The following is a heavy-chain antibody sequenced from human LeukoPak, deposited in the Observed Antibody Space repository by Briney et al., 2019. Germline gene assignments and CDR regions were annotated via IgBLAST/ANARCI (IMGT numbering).Heavy chain of an antibody. V-gene: IGHV3-30*02. D-gene: IGHD5-18*01. CDR3: AKDRGAQLWPYYFDY. J-gene: IGHJ4*02. CDR2: IRYDGSNK. CDR1: GFTFSSYG. Sequence: GGSLRLSCAASGFTFSSYGMHWVRQAPGKGLEWVAFIRYDGSNKYYADSVKGRFTISRDNSKNTLYLQMNSLRAEDTAVYYCAKDRGAQLWPYYFDYWGQGTLVTVSS.